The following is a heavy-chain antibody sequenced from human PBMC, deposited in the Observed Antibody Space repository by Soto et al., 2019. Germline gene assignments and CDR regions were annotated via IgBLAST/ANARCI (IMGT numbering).Heavy chain of an antibody. CDR3: ARNTPAISLSDH. V-gene: IGHV4-39*01. Sequence: SETLSLTCTVSGGSISSSSYYWGWIRQPPGKGLEWIGSIYYSGSTYYNPSLKSRVTISVDTSKNQFSLKLSSVTAADTAVYYCARNTPAISLSDHRGQGTLVTVSS. CDR1: GGSISSSSYY. CDR2: IYYSGST. J-gene: IGHJ4*02. D-gene: IGHD2-15*01.